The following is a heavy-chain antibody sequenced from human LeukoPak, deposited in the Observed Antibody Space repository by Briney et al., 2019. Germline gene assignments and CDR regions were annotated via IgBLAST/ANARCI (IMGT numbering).Heavy chain of an antibody. CDR2: INHSGST. D-gene: IGHD2-15*01. V-gene: IGHV4-34*01. J-gene: IGHJ4*02. CDR1: GGSFSGYY. CDR3: ARGRVPLGYCSGGSCYWHYFDY. Sequence: SETLSLTCAVYGGSFSGYYWSWIRQPPGKGLEWIGEINHSGSTNYNPSLKSRVTISVDTSKNQFSLKLSSVTAADTAVYYCARGRVPLGYCSGGSCYWHYFDYWGQGTLVTVSS.